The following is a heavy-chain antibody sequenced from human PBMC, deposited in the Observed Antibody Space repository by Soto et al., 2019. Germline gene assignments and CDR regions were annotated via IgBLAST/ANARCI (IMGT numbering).Heavy chain of an antibody. CDR1: GFTFGSHA. CDR3: AKVGGGPTLAAARFDY. D-gene: IGHD6-13*01. V-gene: IGHV3-23*01. Sequence: EGQMLESGGGLVQPGGSLRLSCAASGFTFGSHAMSWVRQAPGKGLEWVSGISGSGANTYYANSVKGRFTISRDNSKNTVNLQMNTLRAEDTAVYDCAKVGGGPTLAAARFDYWGQGTLVTVSS. CDR2: ISGSGANT. J-gene: IGHJ4*02.